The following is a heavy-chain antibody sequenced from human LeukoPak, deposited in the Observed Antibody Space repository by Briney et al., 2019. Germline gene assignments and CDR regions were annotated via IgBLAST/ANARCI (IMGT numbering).Heavy chain of an antibody. CDR3: ARDLVAAAPHNDAFDI. D-gene: IGHD6-13*01. CDR1: GGSISSYY. J-gene: IGHJ3*02. CDR2: IYYSGST. V-gene: IGHV4-59*01. Sequence: PSETLSLTCTVSGGSISSYYWSWIRQPPGKGLEWIGYIYYSGSTNYNPSLKSRVTISVDTSKNQFSLKLSSVTAADTAVYCCARDLVAAAPHNDAFDIWGQGTMITVSS.